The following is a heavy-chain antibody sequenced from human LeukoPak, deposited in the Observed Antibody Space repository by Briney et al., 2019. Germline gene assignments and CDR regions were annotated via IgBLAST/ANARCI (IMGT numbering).Heavy chain of an antibody. V-gene: IGHV4-39*01. CDR3: ASGYSDIYYYYGMDV. CDR2: IYYSGST. J-gene: IGHJ6*02. D-gene: IGHD5-18*01. Sequence: SETLSLTCTVSGGSISSSSYYWGWIRQPPGKGLEWIGSIYYSGSTYYNPSLKSRVTISVDTSKNQFSLKLSSVTAADTAVYYCASGYSDIYYYYGMDVWGQGTTVTVSS. CDR1: GGSISSSSYY.